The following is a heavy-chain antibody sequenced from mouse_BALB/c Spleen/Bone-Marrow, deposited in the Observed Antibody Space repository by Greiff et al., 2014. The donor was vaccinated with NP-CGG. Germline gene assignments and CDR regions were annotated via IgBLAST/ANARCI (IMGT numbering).Heavy chain of an antibody. Sequence: EVQLQQSGAGLVKPGGSLKLSCAASGFTFSDYYIYWLSQHPEKSLEGVATISHGGDYSDYHDSVKGRFTITRDNAKNNLYLQMSSLKSEDAAVYYCARSRMRYGAMDYWGQGTSVTVFS. J-gene: IGHJ4*01. CDR3: ARSRMRYGAMDY. D-gene: IGHD2-10*02. CDR2: ISHGGDYS. CDR1: GFTFSDYY. V-gene: IGHV5-4*02.